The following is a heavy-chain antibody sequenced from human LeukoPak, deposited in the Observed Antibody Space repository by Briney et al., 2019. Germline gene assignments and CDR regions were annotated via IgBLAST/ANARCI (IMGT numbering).Heavy chain of an antibody. V-gene: IGHV3-33*01. J-gene: IGHJ5*02. CDR2: IWYDGSNK. D-gene: IGHD2-2*01. CDR1: GFTFSSYG. CDR3: ARGGEIYCSSTSCAFNWFDP. Sequence: GRSLRLSCAASGFTFSSYGMHWVRQAPGKGLEWVAVIWYDGSNKYYADSVKGRFTISRDNSKNTLYLQMNSLRSEDTAVYYCARGGEIYCSSTSCAFNWFDPWGQGTLVTVSS.